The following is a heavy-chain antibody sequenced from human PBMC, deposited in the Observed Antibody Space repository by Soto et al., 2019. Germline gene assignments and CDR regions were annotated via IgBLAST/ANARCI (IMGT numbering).Heavy chain of an antibody. J-gene: IGHJ4*02. Sequence: QVQLVQSGAEVKKPGASVKVSCKASGYTFRDYGISWVRQAPGQGLEGMGWISAFNGNTNYTKKFQDRVTVTTDTSTNTAYMELRSLRSDDTAVYYCASDQQWLVPVPLNVDFWGPGTPVIVS. D-gene: IGHD6-19*01. CDR2: ISAFNGNT. CDR3: ASDQQWLVPVPLNVDF. V-gene: IGHV1-18*01. CDR1: GYTFRDYG.